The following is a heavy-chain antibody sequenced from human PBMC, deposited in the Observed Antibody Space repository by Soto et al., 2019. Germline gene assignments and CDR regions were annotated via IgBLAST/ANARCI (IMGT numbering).Heavy chain of an antibody. Sequence: EVQLVETGGGLIQPGGSLRLSCAASGFTVSSNYMSWVRQAPGKGLEWVSVIYSGGSTYYADSVKGRFTISRDNSKNTLYLQMNSLRAEDTAVYYCARGSRRSSSWYGAFDIWGQGTMVTVSS. CDR3: ARGSRRSSSWYGAFDI. CDR2: IYSGGST. V-gene: IGHV3-53*02. CDR1: GFTVSSNY. D-gene: IGHD6-13*01. J-gene: IGHJ3*02.